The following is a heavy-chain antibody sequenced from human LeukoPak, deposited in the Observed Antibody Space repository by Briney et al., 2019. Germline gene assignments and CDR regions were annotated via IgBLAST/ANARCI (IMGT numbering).Heavy chain of an antibody. D-gene: IGHD2-2*02. J-gene: IGHJ6*03. CDR2: ISSSGSTI. CDR3: ARPSGYCSSTSCYMGYYYYMDV. V-gene: IGHV3-11*01. CDR1: GFTFSDYY. Sequence: GGSLRLSCAASGFTFSDYYMSWIRQAPGKGLEWVSYISSSGSTIYYADSVKGRFTISRDNAKNSLYLQMNSLRAEDTAVYYCARPSGYCSSTSCYMGYYYYMDVWGKGTTVAVSS.